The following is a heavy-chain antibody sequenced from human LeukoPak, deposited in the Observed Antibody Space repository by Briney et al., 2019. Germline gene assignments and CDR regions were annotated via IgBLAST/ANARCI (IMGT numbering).Heavy chain of an antibody. CDR1: GGSISSGGYY. J-gene: IGHJ4*02. CDR3: ARGPNEALYDY. Sequence: SETLSLTCTVSGGSISSGGYYWSWIRQPPGKGLEWIGEINHSGSTNYNPSLKSRVTISVDTSKNQFSLKLSSVTAADTAVYYCARGPNEALYDYWGQGTLVTVSS. V-gene: IGHV4-39*07. CDR2: INHSGST. D-gene: IGHD2-8*01.